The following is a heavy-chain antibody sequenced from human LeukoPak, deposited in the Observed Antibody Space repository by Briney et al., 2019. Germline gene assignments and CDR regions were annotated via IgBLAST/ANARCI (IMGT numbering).Heavy chain of an antibody. CDR1: GGSISSYY. Sequence: SETLSLTCTVSGGSISSYYWSWIRQPPGKGLEWIGYIYYSGSTNYNPPLKSRVTISVDTSKNQFSLKLSSVTAADTAVYYCARVGILWFGELSCWFDPWGQGTLVTVSS. CDR2: IYYSGST. V-gene: IGHV4-59*01. J-gene: IGHJ5*02. CDR3: ARVGILWFGELSCWFDP. D-gene: IGHD3-10*01.